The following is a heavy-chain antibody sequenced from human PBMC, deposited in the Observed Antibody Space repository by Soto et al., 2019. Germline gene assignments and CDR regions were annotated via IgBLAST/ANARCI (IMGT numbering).Heavy chain of an antibody. Sequence: GGSLRLSCAASGFTFSSYGMHWVRQAPGKGLEWVAVISYDGSNKYYADSVKGRFTISRVNSKNTLYLQMNSLRAEDTAVYYCAKGDYYGSGSYYYGMDVWGQGTTVTVSS. CDR1: GFTFSSYG. V-gene: IGHV3-30*18. D-gene: IGHD3-10*01. J-gene: IGHJ6*02. CDR2: ISYDGSNK. CDR3: AKGDYYGSGSYYYGMDV.